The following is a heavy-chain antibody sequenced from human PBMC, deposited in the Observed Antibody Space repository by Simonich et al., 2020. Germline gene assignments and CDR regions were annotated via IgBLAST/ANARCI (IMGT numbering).Heavy chain of an antibody. J-gene: IGHJ4*02. CDR2: INRDGRRT. CDR1: GFTFSSYW. CDR3: ARVHDSSGYSIDY. D-gene: IGHD3-22*01. V-gene: IGHV3-74*01. Sequence: EVQLVESGGGLVQPGGSLRLSCAASGFTFSSYWMHWVRQAPGKGLVWVSRINRDGRRTSYADSVKGRFTISRDNAKNTLYLKMNSLRAEDTAVYYCARVHDSSGYSIDYWGQGTLVTVSS.